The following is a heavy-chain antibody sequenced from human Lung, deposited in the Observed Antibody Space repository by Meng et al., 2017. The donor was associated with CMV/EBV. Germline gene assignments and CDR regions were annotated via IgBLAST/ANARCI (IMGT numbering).Heavy chain of an antibody. D-gene: IGHD2-2*01. V-gene: IGHV3-21*01. Sequence: GESLKISCAASGFTFSSYSMNWVRQAPGKGLEWVSSISSSSSYIYYADSVKGRFTISRDNAKNFLYQQMNSLRPEDMAVYYCAKIQDIVVVPAEGLNWFDPWGQGXLVTVSS. CDR1: GFTFSSYS. CDR2: ISSSSSYI. CDR3: AKIQDIVVVPAEGLNWFDP. J-gene: IGHJ5*02.